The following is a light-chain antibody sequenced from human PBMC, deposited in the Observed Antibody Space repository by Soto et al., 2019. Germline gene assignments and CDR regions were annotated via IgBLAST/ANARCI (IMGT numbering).Light chain of an antibody. Sequence: EIVLTQSPGTLSLSPGERATLSCRASQSVSSNYLAWYQQKPGQAPRLLIYDASSRPGGIPERFSGSGSGTDFTLSISRLEPEDFALYYCQQYGSSPYSFGQGTKLEIK. CDR3: QQYGSSPYS. CDR1: QSVSSNY. J-gene: IGKJ2*01. V-gene: IGKV3-20*01. CDR2: DAS.